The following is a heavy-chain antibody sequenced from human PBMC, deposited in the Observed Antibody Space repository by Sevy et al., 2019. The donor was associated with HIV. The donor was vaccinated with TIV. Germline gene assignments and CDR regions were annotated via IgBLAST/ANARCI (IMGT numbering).Heavy chain of an antibody. D-gene: IGHD6-13*01. V-gene: IGHV4-39*01. CDR2: IYYSGGT. CDR3: ARHCRSSSCPNYFDY. CDR1: GGSISSSSYY. Sequence: SETLSLTCTVSGGSISSSSYYWGWIRQPPGKGLEWIGSIYYSGGTYYNPSLKSRVTISVDTSKNQFSLKLSSVTAADTAVYYCARHCRSSSCPNYFDYWGQGTLVTVSS. J-gene: IGHJ4*02.